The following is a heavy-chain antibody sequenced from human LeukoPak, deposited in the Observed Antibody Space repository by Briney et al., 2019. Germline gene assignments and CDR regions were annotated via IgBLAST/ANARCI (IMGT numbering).Heavy chain of an antibody. CDR2: ISGYNDNK. CDR3: VRDGDRDAYYYGFDF. CDR1: GYTFTGYY. D-gene: IGHD3-10*01. J-gene: IGHJ4*02. Sequence: ASVKVSCKASGYTFTGYYMHWVRQAPGQGLEWMGWISGYNDNKTPAQSFQDRVTMTIDTSSNTAYMELRSLRSDDTALYFCVRDGDRDAYYYGFDFWGQGTLVTVSS. V-gene: IGHV1-18*04.